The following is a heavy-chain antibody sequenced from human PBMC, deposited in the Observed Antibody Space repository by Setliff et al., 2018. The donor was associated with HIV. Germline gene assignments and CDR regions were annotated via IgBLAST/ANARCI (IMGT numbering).Heavy chain of an antibody. D-gene: IGHD5-12*01. CDR1: GFTFSSSW. CDR2: INTDGSNT. J-gene: IGHJ4*02. Sequence: GGSLRLSCAASGFTFSSSWMHWVRQALGKGLVWVSRINTDGSNTNYADSVKGRFTISRDNTKNTLYLQMNSLRVEDTAVYYCARDEDGYNHFDFWGQGTLVTVSS. CDR3: ARDEDGYNHFDF. V-gene: IGHV3-74*01.